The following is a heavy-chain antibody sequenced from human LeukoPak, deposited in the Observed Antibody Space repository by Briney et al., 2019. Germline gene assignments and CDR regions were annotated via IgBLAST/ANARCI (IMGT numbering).Heavy chain of an antibody. D-gene: IGHD3-10*01. CDR2: ISPSGTDI. CDR3: AKDRRSGSYYNALDS. V-gene: IGHV3-11*01. Sequence: GGSLRPSCAASGFTFTDTYMTWIRQAPGKGLESLSYISPSGTDISYADSVKGRFTISRDNSKNTLYLQMNSLRAEDTAVYYCAKDRRSGSYYNALDSWGQGTLVTVSS. J-gene: IGHJ4*02. CDR1: GFTFTDTY.